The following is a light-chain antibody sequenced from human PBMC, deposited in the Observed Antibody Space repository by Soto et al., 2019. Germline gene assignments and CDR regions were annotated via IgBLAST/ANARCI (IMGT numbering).Light chain of an antibody. J-gene: IGLJ1*01. CDR1: SSDVGGYNY. CDR2: DVT. V-gene: IGLV2-11*01. Sequence: QSALTQPPSVSGSPGQSVTISCSGTSSDVGGYNYVSWYQQYPGRAPKIMIYDVTKRPSGVPDRFSGSKSGNTASLTISGLQADDEADYYCCSCAGGVYVFGIGTKVTVL. CDR3: CSCAGGVYV.